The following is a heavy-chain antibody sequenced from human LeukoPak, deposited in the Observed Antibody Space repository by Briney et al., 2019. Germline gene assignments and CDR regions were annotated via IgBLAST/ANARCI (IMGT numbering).Heavy chain of an antibody. CDR1: GGSFSGYY. J-gene: IGHJ4*02. CDR3: ARQPTLIAVAAHFDY. Sequence: SETLSLTCAVYGGSFSGYYWSWIRQPPGKGLEWIGEINHSGSTNYNPSLKSRVTISVDTSKNQFSLKLSSVTAADTAVYYCARQPTLIAVAAHFDYWGQGTLVTVSS. V-gene: IGHV4-34*01. CDR2: INHSGST. D-gene: IGHD6-19*01.